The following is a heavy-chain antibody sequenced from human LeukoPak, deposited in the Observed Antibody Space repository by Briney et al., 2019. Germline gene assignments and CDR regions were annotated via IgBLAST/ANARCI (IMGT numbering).Heavy chain of an antibody. D-gene: IGHD3-22*01. V-gene: IGHV4-59*01. J-gene: IGHJ4*02. CDR1: GGSISSYY. CDR3: ARADDSSGYYYLYFDY. CDR2: IYYSGST. Sequence: PSEILSLTCTVSGGSISSYYWSWIRQPPGKGLEWIGYIYYSGSTNYNPSLKSRVTISVDTSKNQFSLKLSSVTAADTAVYYCARADDSSGYYYLYFDYWGQGTLVTVSS.